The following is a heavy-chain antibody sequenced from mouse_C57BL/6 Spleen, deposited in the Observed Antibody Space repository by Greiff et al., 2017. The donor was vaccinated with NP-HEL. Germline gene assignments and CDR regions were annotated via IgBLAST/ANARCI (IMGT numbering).Heavy chain of an antibody. D-gene: IGHD1-1*01. Sequence: EVQVVESGGGLVKPGGSLKLSCAASGFTFSSYAMSWVRQTPEKRLEWVATISDGGSYTYYPDNVKGRFTISRDNAKNNLYLQMIHLKSEDTAMYYCARDPYYGSSYEGAMDYWGQGTSVTVSS. J-gene: IGHJ4*01. V-gene: IGHV5-4*01. CDR3: ARDPYYGSSYEGAMDY. CDR1: GFTFSSYA. CDR2: ISDGGSYT.